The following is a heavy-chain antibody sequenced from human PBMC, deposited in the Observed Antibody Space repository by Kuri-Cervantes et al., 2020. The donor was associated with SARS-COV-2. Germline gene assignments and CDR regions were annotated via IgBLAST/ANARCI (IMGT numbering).Heavy chain of an antibody. Sequence: GESLKISCAASGFTFSDYYMSWIRQAPGKGLEWVSYISSSGSTIYYADSVKGRFTISRDNAKNSLYLQMNSLRAEDTAVYYCARDTIRGLGMDVWGQGTTVTVSS. CDR1: GFTFSDYY. V-gene: IGHV3-11*01. CDR2: ISSSGSTI. D-gene: IGHD3-22*01. J-gene: IGHJ6*02. CDR3: ARDTIRGLGMDV.